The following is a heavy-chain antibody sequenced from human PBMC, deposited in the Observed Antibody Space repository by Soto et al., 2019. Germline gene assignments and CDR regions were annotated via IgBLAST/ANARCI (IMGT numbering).Heavy chain of an antibody. CDR2: ISYDGSNK. D-gene: IGHD2-2*03. V-gene: IGHV3-30-3*01. Sequence: PGGSLRLSCAASGFTFSSYAMHWVRQAPGKGLEWVAVISYDGSNKYYADSVKGRFTISRDNSKNTLYLQMNSLRAEDTAVYYCARDRRGYCSSTSCPGAYWFDPWGQGTLVTVS. J-gene: IGHJ5*02. CDR1: GFTFSSYA. CDR3: ARDRRGYCSSTSCPGAYWFDP.